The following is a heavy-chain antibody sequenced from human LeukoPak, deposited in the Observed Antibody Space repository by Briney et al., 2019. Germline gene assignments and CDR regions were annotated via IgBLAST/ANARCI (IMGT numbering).Heavy chain of an antibody. D-gene: IGHD4-17*01. CDR1: GFTFSSYA. CDR3: AKDLCGDYVYYYGMDV. Sequence: PGGSLRLSCAASGFTFSSYAMSWVRQAPGKGLEWVSAISGSGGSTYYADSVKGRFTISRDNSKNTLYLQMNSLRAEDTAVYYCAKDLCGDYVYYYGMDVWGQGTTVTVSS. CDR2: ISGSGGST. V-gene: IGHV3-23*01. J-gene: IGHJ6*02.